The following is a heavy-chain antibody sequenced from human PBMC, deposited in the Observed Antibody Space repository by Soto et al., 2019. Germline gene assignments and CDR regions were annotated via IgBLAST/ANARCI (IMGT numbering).Heavy chain of an antibody. Sequence: SETLSLTCAVYGGSFSGYYWSWVRQPPGKGLEWIGEINHSGSTNYNPSLKSRVTISVDTSKNQFSLKLSSVTAADTAVYYCARSKPVLLWFGESPYFDYWGQGTLVTAPQ. D-gene: IGHD3-10*01. CDR3: ARSKPVLLWFGESPYFDY. CDR2: INHSGST. V-gene: IGHV4-34*01. J-gene: IGHJ4*02. CDR1: GGSFSGYY.